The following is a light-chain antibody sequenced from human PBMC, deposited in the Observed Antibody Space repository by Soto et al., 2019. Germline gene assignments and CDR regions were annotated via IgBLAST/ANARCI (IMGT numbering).Light chain of an antibody. J-gene: IGKJ1*01. Sequence: EIVLTQSPGTLSLSPGERATLSCSASQSVSSNFLAWYQQKPGQAPRHLIYDASNRATGIPDRFSGSGSGTDFTLTISRLEPEDFAVYCCQQFGSSPRTFGQGTKVDIK. CDR3: QQFGSSPRT. CDR1: QSVSSNF. CDR2: DAS. V-gene: IGKV3-20*01.